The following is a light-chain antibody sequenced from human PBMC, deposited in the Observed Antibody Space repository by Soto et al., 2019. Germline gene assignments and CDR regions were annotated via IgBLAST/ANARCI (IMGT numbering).Light chain of an antibody. J-gene: IGKJ1*01. CDR2: DAS. Sequence: EIVLTQSPGTLSLSPGERATLSSRASQRVSSTYLAWYQQKPGQAPRLLIYDASTRAAGIPDRFSGSGSGTDFTLTISRLEAEDFAVYYCHQYASSPWTFGQGAKVEI. CDR3: HQYASSPWT. CDR1: QRVSSTY. V-gene: IGKV3-20*01.